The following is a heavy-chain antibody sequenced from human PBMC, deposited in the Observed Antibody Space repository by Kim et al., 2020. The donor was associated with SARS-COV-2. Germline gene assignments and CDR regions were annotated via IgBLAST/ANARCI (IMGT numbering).Heavy chain of an antibody. D-gene: IGHD3-10*01. Sequence: NTKYSQKFQGRVTITRDTSASTAYMELSSLRSEDTAVYYCARSYYGSGSDWGQGTLVTVSS. J-gene: IGHJ4*02. CDR3: ARSYYGSGSD. CDR2: NT. V-gene: IGHV1-3*01.